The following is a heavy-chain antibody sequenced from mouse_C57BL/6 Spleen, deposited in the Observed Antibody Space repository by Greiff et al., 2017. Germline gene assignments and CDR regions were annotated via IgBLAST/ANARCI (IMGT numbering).Heavy chain of an antibody. CDR3: LVCGNAMDY. CDR1: GYTFTSYG. V-gene: IGHV1-81*01. Sequence: VQLQESGAELARPGASVKMSCKASGYTFTSYGISWVKQRNGQGLEWIGDIYPRSGNTYYNEKFKGKATLTADKSSSTAYMELRSLSSDDSSVYFCLVCGNAMDYSGQGTSVTFSS. CDR2: IYPRSGNT. J-gene: IGHJ4*01.